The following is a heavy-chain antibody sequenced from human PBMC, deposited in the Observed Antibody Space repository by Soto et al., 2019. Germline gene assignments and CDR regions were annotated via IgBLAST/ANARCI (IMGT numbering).Heavy chain of an antibody. V-gene: IGHV1-3*05. J-gene: IGHJ4*02. CDR2: INAGNGNT. D-gene: IGHD2-21*02. Sequence: QVQLVQSGAEEKKPGASVKVSCKASGYTFTSYAMHWVRQAPGQRLEGMGWINAGNGNTKYSQKFQGRVTITRDTAASTAYLELSSLRSEDTAVYYCARAWVVVTAPDYWGQGTLVTFSS. CDR3: ARAWVVVTAPDY. CDR1: GYTFTSYA.